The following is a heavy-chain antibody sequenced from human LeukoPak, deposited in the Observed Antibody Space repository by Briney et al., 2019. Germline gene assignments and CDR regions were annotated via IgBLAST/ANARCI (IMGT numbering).Heavy chain of an antibody. J-gene: IGHJ5*02. CDR2: IYTSGST. CDR1: GGSISSGSYY. V-gene: IGHV4-61*02. D-gene: IGHD6-13*01. Sequence: KSSETLSLTCTVSGGSISSGSYYWSWIRQPAGKGREWIGRIYTSGSTNYNPSLKSRVTISVDTSKKQLSLQLSSVTAADTAVYYCARTNIGPAGSWFDPWGQGILVTVSS. CDR3: ARTNIGPAGSWFDP.